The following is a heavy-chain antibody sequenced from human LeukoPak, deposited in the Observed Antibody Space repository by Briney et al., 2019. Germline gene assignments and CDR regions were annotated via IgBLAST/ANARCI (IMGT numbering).Heavy chain of an antibody. CDR3: ARDMANYVYDAFDI. V-gene: IGHV1-18*01. J-gene: IGHJ3*02. CDR1: GYTFTTYG. CDR2: ISTYNGNT. D-gene: IGHD4/OR15-4a*01. Sequence: ASVKVSCKASGYTFTTYGISWVRQAPGQGLEWMGWISTYNGNTNYAQKLQGRVTMTTDTSTSTAYMELRSLRSDDTAVYYCARDMANYVYDAFDIWGQGTMVTVSS.